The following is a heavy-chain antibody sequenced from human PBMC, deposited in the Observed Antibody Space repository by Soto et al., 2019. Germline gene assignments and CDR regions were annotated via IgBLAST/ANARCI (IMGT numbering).Heavy chain of an antibody. CDR3: ARGRILRYLEWLSLYYGMGV. V-gene: IGHV1-69*13. CDR2: IIPIFGTA. J-gene: IGHJ6*02. Sequence: SSVKVSCKASVDTFSSYAISWVRQAHGQGLEWMGGIIPIFGTANYAQKFQGRVTITADESTSTAYMELSSLRSEDTAVYYCARGRILRYLEWLSLYYGMGVWGQGTTVTVSS. D-gene: IGHD3-3*01. CDR1: VDTFSSYA.